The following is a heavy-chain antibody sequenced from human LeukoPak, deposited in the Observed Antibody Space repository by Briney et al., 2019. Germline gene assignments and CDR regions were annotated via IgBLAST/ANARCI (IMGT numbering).Heavy chain of an antibody. Sequence: PSETLPLTCTVSGYSISSGYYWGWIRQPPGKGLEWIGSIYHSGRTCYNPSLKSRVTISVDTSKNQFSLKLTSVTAADTVVYYCARDLVENSRGHDFWGQGILVIVSS. CDR2: IYHSGRT. CDR1: GYSISSGYY. J-gene: IGHJ4*02. D-gene: IGHD2-15*01. CDR3: ARDLVENSRGHDF. V-gene: IGHV4-38-2*02.